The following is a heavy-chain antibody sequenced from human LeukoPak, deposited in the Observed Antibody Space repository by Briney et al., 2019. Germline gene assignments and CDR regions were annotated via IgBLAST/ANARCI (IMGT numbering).Heavy chain of an antibody. CDR1: GFTFSSYA. CDR2: ISGSGGST. J-gene: IGHJ4*02. V-gene: IGHV3-23*01. Sequence: PGGPLRLSCAASGFTFSSYAMSWVRQAPGKGLEWVSAISGSGGSTYYADSVKGRFTISRDNSKNTLYLQMNSLRAEDTAVYYCAKDKGYSSGWPFDYWGQGTLVTVSS. CDR3: AKDKGYSSGWPFDY. D-gene: IGHD6-19*01.